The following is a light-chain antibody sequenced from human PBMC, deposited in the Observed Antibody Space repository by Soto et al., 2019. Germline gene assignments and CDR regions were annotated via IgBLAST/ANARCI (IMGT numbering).Light chain of an antibody. V-gene: IGKV3-11*01. Sequence: EIVLTQSPVTLSLSPGERATLSCRASQSVSSSLAWYQQKPGQAPRLLIYDASNRATGIPARFSGSGSETALNLTVSSLEPEDFAVYNCQKRSNGPPSSGGGTRVETK. J-gene: IGKJ4*01. CDR2: DAS. CDR1: QSVSSS. CDR3: QKRSNGPPS.